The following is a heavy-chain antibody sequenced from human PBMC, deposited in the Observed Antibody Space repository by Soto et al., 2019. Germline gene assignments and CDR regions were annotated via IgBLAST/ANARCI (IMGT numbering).Heavy chain of an antibody. Sequence: PGGSLRLSCAASGFTFSSYGMHWVRQAPGKGLEWVAVIWYDGSNKYYADSVKGRFTISRDNSKNTLYLQMNSLRAEDTAVYYCARGEIIPDFGYGMDVWGQGTTVTVSS. CDR3: ARGEIIPDFGYGMDV. D-gene: IGHD3-10*01. V-gene: IGHV3-33*01. J-gene: IGHJ6*02. CDR2: IWYDGSNK. CDR1: GFTFSSYG.